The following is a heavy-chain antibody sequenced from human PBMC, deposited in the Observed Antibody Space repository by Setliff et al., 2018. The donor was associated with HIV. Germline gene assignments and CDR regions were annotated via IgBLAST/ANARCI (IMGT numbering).Heavy chain of an antibody. D-gene: IGHD6-19*01. CDR3: ARDRSSGWSKDWFDT. J-gene: IGHJ5*02. Sequence: KASETLSLTCTVSGGSISSYYWSWIRQPAGKGLEWIGYIYISGSTNYNPSFNSRVTMSVDTSKNQFSLRLTSVTAADTAMYHCARDRSSGWSKDWFDTWGQGILVTVSS. CDR1: GGSISSYY. CDR2: IYISGST. V-gene: IGHV4-4*07.